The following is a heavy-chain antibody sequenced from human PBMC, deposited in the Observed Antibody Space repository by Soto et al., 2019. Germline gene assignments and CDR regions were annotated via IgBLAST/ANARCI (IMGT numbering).Heavy chain of an antibody. CDR2: IYYSGST. CDR3: ARQVDFWSGYHTPQGVLPRYYYYYYYIDV. D-gene: IGHD3-3*01. J-gene: IGHJ6*03. CDR1: GGSISSSSYY. Sequence: SETLSLTCTVSGGSISSSSYYWGWIRQPPGKGLEWIGSIYYSGSTYYNPSLKSRVTISVDTSKNQFSLKLSSVTAADTAVYYCARQVDFWSGYHTPQGVLPRYYYYYYYIDVWGKRTTVTVSS. V-gene: IGHV4-39*01.